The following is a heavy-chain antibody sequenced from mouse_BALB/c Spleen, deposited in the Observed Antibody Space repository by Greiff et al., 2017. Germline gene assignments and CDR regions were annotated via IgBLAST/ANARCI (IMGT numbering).Heavy chain of an antibody. D-gene: IGHD1-1*01. J-gene: IGHJ3*01. CDR3: TTHYYGSSYVTY. V-gene: IGHV6-6*02. CDR1: GFTFSSYW. CDR2: IRLKSDNYAT. Sequence: EVQLQESGGGLVQPGGSMKLSCVASGFTFSSYWMSWVRQSPEKGLEWVAEIRLKSDNYATHYAESVKGKFTISRDDSKSRLYLQMNSLRAEDTGIYYCTTHYYGSSYVTYWGQGTLVTVSA.